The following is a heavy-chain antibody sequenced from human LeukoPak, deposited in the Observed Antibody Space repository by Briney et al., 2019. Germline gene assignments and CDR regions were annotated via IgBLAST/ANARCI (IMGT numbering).Heavy chain of an antibody. Sequence: ASVKVSCKASGYTFTSYDISWVRQAPGQGLEWMGWISAYNGNTNYAQKLQGRVTMTTDTSTSTAYMELRSLRSDDTAVYYCARDFSVDYYGSGSYHYFDYWGQGTLVTVSS. J-gene: IGHJ4*02. V-gene: IGHV1-18*01. CDR3: ARDFSVDYYGSGSYHYFDY. D-gene: IGHD3-10*01. CDR2: ISAYNGNT. CDR1: GYTFTSYD.